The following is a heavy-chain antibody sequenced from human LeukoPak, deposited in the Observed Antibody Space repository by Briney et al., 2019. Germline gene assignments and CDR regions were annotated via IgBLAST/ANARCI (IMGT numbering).Heavy chain of an antibody. D-gene: IGHD1-14*01. CDR3: ARGVEPLAANTLAY. Sequence: TGGSLRLSCAASGFTFSSYAMSWVRQAPGKGLEWVSGISGSGGSTYHADSVQGRFTISRDNSKNTLYLEMNSLSPDDTAVYYCARGVEPLAANTLAYWGQGTLVTVSS. J-gene: IGHJ4*02. CDR1: GFTFSSYA. CDR2: ISGSGGST. V-gene: IGHV3-23*01.